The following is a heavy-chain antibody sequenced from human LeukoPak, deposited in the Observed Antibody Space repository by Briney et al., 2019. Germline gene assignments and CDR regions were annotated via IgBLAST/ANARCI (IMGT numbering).Heavy chain of an antibody. CDR3: ARADWTLFEYYYYGMDV. V-gene: IGHV3-64*01. D-gene: IGHD3/OR15-3a*01. CDR2: ISSNGGST. Sequence: PGGSLRLSCAASGFTFSSYAMHWVRQAPGKGLEYVSAISSNGGSTYYANSVKGRFTISRDNSKNTLYLQMGSLRAEDMAVYYCARADWTLFEYYYYGMDVWGQGTTVTVSS. CDR1: GFTFSSYA. J-gene: IGHJ6*02.